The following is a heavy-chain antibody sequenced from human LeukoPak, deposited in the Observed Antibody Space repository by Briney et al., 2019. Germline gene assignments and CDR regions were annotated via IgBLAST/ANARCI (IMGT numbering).Heavy chain of an antibody. CDR1: GYTFTSYG. CDR2: INAGNGNT. CDR3: ASGSSSWYYYGMDV. D-gene: IGHD6-13*01. J-gene: IGHJ6*02. Sequence: GASVKVSCKASGYTFTSYGISWVRQAPGQRLEWMGWINAGNGNTKYSQKFQGRVTITRDTSASTAYMELSSLRSEDTAVYYCASGSSSWYYYGMDVWGQGTTVTVSS. V-gene: IGHV1-3*01.